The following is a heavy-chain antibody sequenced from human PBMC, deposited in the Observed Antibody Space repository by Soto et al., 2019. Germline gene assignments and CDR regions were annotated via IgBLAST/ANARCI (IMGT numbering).Heavy chain of an antibody. CDR2: IWYDGSNK. V-gene: IGHV3-33*01. J-gene: IGHJ3*02. D-gene: IGHD2-2*01. CDR3: ARVVGYCSSSSCYASGAFDI. CDR1: GFTFSSYG. Sequence: PGGSLRLSCAASGFTFSSYGMHWVRQAPGKGLEWVAVIWYDGSNKYYADSVKGRFTISRDNSKNTLYLQMNSLRADDTAVYYCARVVGYCSSSSCYASGAFDIWGQGTMVTVSS.